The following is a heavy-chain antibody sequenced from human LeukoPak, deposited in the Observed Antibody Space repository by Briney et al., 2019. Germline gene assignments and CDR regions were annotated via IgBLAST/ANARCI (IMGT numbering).Heavy chain of an antibody. CDR3: AKRYYYDSSGYYWPPDAFDI. V-gene: IGHV3-23*01. Sequence: PGGSLRLSCAASEFTFSSYSMNWVRQAPGKGLEWVSAISGSGGSTYYADSVKGRFTISRDNSKNTLYLQMNSLRAEDTAVYYCAKRYYYDSSGYYWPPDAFDIWGQGTMVTVSS. CDR2: ISGSGGST. CDR1: EFTFSSYS. J-gene: IGHJ3*02. D-gene: IGHD3-22*01.